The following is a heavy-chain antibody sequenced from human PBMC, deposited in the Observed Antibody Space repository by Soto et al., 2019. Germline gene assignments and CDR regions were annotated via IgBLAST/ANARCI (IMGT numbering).Heavy chain of an antibody. D-gene: IGHD2-8*01. CDR2: ISGSDDST. CDR3: TTDLPYCTNGVCSYYYYYGMDV. CDR1: GFTFSSYA. Sequence: PGGSLRLSCAASGFTFSSYAMSRVRQAPGKGLEWVSVISGSDDSTYYADSVKGRFTISRDNSKNTLYLQMNSLKTEDTAVYYCTTDLPYCTNGVCSYYYYYGMDVWGKGTTVTVSS. V-gene: IGHV3-23*01. J-gene: IGHJ6*04.